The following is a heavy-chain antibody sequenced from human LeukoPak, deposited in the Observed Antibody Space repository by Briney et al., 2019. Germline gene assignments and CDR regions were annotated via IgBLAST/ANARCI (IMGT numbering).Heavy chain of an antibody. V-gene: IGHV1-69*13. Sequence: ASVKVSCKASGGTFSSYAISWVRQAPGQGLEWMGGIIPIFGTANYAQKFQGRVTITADESTSTAYMELSSLRSEDTAVYYCARPLDWEANAFDIWGQGTMVTVSS. CDR2: IIPIFGTA. CDR3: ARPLDWEANAFDI. J-gene: IGHJ3*02. CDR1: GGTFSSYA. D-gene: IGHD1-26*01.